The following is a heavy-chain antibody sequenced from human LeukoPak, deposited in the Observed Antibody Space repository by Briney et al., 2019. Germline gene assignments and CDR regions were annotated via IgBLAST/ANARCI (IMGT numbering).Heavy chain of an antibody. CDR1: GFTFSSYW. V-gene: IGHV3-74*01. CDR2: INSDGSST. J-gene: IGHJ6*02. CDR3: ARTDNVLRFLEWPNPYYYYGMDV. D-gene: IGHD3-3*01. Sequence: GGSLRLSCAASGFTFSSYWMHWVRQAPGKGLVWVSRINSDGSSTSYADSVKGRFTISRDNAKNTLYLQMNSLRAEDTAVYYCARTDNVLRFLEWPNPYYYYGMDVWGQGTTVTVS.